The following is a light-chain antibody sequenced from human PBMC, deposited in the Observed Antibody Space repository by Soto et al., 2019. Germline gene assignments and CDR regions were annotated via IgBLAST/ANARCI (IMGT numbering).Light chain of an antibody. CDR3: QPYGATPGT. V-gene: IGKV3-20*01. CDR1: QSGTNSY. Sequence: EIVLTKSPDTLSLSPGERVTLSCRASQSGTNSYLAWYQQKPGQGPRLLIHGASSRATGTPYRFSGSGSGTYFTLTISRLEPEDFAVYYCQPYGATPGTCRQGTKCDIK. J-gene: IGKJ1*01. CDR2: GAS.